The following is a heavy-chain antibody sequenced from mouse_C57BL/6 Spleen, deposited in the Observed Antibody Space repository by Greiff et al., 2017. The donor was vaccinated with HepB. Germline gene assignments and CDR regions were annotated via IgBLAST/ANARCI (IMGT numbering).Heavy chain of an antibody. D-gene: IGHD3-2*02. CDR3: ARRGSSGYDY. CDR2: IYPGDGDT. Sequence: QVQLKESGAELVKPGASVKISCKASGYAFSSYWMNWVKQRPGKGLEWIGQIYPGDGDTNYNGKFKGKATLTADKSSSTAYMQLSSLTSEDSAVYFCARRGSSGYDYWGQGTTLTVSS. CDR1: GYAFSSYW. J-gene: IGHJ2*01. V-gene: IGHV1-80*01.